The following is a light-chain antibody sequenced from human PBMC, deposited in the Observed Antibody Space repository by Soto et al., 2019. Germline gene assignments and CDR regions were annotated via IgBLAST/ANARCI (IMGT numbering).Light chain of an antibody. CDR1: QSVSSSY. V-gene: IGKV3-20*01. CDR2: ATS. J-gene: IGKJ1*01. Sequence: EIVLTQSPGTLSLSPGERATLSCRASQSVSSSYLAWYQQKPGQPPRLVMYATSSRATGIPARFSGSGSGTDFTLTISRLESEDFAVYYCQQYGSSSWTCGQGTKVDIK. CDR3: QQYGSSSWT.